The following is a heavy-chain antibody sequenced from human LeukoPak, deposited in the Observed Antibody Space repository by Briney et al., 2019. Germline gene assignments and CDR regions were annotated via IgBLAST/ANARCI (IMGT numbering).Heavy chain of an antibody. CDR1: GYSFSNYW. CDR2: IYPGDSDT. D-gene: IGHD3-3*01. Sequence: GESLKISCEGSGYSFSNYWLGWVRQMPGKGLEWMGIIYPGDSDTRYSPSFQGQVTISADKSISTAYLQWSSLKASDTAMYYCARAYDFWSGYSPYYFDYWGQGTLVTVSS. CDR3: ARAYDFWSGYSPYYFDY. J-gene: IGHJ4*02. V-gene: IGHV5-51*01.